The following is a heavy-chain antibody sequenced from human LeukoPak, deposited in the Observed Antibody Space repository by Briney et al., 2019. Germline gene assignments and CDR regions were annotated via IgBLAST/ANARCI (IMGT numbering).Heavy chain of an antibody. CDR1: GYTFTGYY. J-gene: IGHJ6*02. CDR3: ASEGIAVAGTHPYYYYGMDV. D-gene: IGHD6-19*01. Sequence: ASVTVSCKASGYTFTGYYMHWVRQAPGQGLEWMGWINPNSGGTNYAQKFQGRVTMTRDTSTSTVYMELSSLRSEDTAVYYCASEGIAVAGTHPYYYYGMDVWGQGTTVTVSS. V-gene: IGHV1-2*02. CDR2: INPNSGGT.